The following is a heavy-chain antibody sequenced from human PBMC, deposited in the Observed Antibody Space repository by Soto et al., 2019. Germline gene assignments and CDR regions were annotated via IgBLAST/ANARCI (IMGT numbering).Heavy chain of an antibody. D-gene: IGHD3-22*01. CDR1: GFTFSSYG. Sequence: PGGSLRLSCAASGFTFSSYGMHWVRQAPGKGLEWVAVISYDGSNKYYADSVKGRFTISRDNSKNTLYLQMNSLRAEDTAVYYCEKGVYYDSSVSKSGGEGPLVPVPP. CDR2: ISYDGSNK. CDR3: EKGVYYDSSVSKS. V-gene: IGHV3-30*18. J-gene: IGHJ4*02.